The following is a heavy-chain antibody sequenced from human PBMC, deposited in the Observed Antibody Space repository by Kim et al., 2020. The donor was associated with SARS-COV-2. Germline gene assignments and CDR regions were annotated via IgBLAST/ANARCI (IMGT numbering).Heavy chain of an antibody. J-gene: IGHJ6*02. CDR3: ARERREQTTYYGMDV. Sequence: ASVKGRLTISRDDSKNSLYLQINSLKTEDTAVYYCARERREQTTYYGMDVWGQGTTVTVSS. D-gene: IGHD4-17*01. V-gene: IGHV3-72*01.